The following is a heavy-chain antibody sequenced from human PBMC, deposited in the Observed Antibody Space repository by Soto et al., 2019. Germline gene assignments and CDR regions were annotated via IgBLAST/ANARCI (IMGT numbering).Heavy chain of an antibody. Sequence: QVQLVQSGAEVKKPGASVKVSCKASGYTFTSYGISWVRQAPGQGLEWMGWMNGYNGNTNYAQKLQGRVTMTTDTPTSTAYMEVRSLRSDDPAVYECARMGDGPYYYDGMDVWGQGTTVTVSS. V-gene: IGHV1-18*01. CDR2: MNGYNGNT. CDR1: GYTFTSYG. D-gene: IGHD3-16*01. CDR3: ARMGDGPYYYDGMDV. J-gene: IGHJ6*02.